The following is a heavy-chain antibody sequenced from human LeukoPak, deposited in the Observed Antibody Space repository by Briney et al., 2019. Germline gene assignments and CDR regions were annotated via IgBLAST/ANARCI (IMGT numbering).Heavy chain of an antibody. Sequence: GGSLRLSCAASGFSSSDAWMSWVRQIPGEGLEWVGRIESKTDGGTTDYAAPVKGRFTISRDDSTNTLYLQMNSLKSEDTAVYYCTTYGSGRKFDYWGQGILVTVSS. CDR1: GFSSSDAW. CDR3: TTYGSGRKFDY. V-gene: IGHV3-15*04. J-gene: IGHJ4*02. CDR2: IESKTDGGTT. D-gene: IGHD3-10*01.